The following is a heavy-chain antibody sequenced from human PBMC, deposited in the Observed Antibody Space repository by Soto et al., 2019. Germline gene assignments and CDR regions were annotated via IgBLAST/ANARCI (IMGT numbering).Heavy chain of an antibody. V-gene: IGHV3-30*18. D-gene: IGHD3-16*01. Sequence: QVHLVESGGGVVQPGTSLRLSCRASGFKFSDYGMDWVRQAPGKGLEWVSRVLYDGSKKYYADSVKGRFTISRANPRNTLYLQMDGLRAEDTGVYYCVKDLALMGDYWGQGTPVTVSS. CDR1: GFKFSDYG. CDR2: VLYDGSKK. J-gene: IGHJ4*02. CDR3: VKDLALMGDY.